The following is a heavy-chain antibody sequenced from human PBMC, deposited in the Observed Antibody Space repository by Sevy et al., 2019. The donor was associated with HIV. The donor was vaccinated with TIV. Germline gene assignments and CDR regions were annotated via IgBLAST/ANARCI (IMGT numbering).Heavy chain of an antibody. Sequence: SETLSLTCTVSGGSISSSSYYWGWIRQPPGKGLEWIGSIYYSGSTYYNPSLKSRVTISVDTSKNQCSLKLSSVTAADTVVYYCAKPNWSSTSCYTIWFGPWGQGTLVTVSS. D-gene: IGHD2-2*02. V-gene: IGHV4-39*01. J-gene: IGHJ5*02. CDR1: GGSISSSSYY. CDR3: AKPNWSSTSCYTIWFGP. CDR2: IYYSGST.